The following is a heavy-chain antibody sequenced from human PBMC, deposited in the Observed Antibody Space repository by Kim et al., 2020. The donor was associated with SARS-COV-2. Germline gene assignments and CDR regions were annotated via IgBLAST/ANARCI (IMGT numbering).Heavy chain of an antibody. V-gene: IGHV4-59*13. CDR2: IYYSGST. D-gene: IGHD3-3*01. CDR1: GGSISSYY. J-gene: IGHJ6*02. Sequence: SETLSLTCTVSGGSISSYYWSWIRQPPGKGLEWIGYIYYSGSTNYNPSLKSRVTISVDTSKNQFSLKLSSVTAADTAVYYCARDPGYYDFWSGYLGHYYYGMDAWGQGTTVTVSS. CDR3: ARDPGYYDFWSGYLGHYYYGMDA.